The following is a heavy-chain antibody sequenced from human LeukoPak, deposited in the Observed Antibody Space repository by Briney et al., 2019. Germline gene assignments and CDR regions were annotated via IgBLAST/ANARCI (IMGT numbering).Heavy chain of an antibody. CDR2: INHSGST. CDR3: ARSITGTRPALNIRWKSYSNWFDP. J-gene: IGHJ5*02. V-gene: IGHV4-34*01. Sequence: PSETLSLTCAVYGGSFSGYYWSWIRQPPGKGLEWIGEINHSGSTNYNPSLKSRVTISVDTSKNQFSLKLSSVTAADTAVYYCARSITGTRPALNIRWKSYSNWFDPWGQGTLVTVSS. D-gene: IGHD1-7*01. CDR1: GGSFSGYY.